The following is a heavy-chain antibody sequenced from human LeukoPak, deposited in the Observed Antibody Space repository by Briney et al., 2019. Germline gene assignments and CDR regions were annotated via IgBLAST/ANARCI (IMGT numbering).Heavy chain of an antibody. J-gene: IGHJ6*02. CDR3: ARCSGSGGYYQDV. CDR1: GCSISSYY. D-gene: IGHD3-10*01. Sequence: SETLSLTCAVSGCSISSYYWSWVRQPAGKGLEWIGGIYTSGRNNYYPSLKRRVTMTVATSKNQITLKLSSVTAADTAVDDCARCSGSGGYYQDVWGQGTTVTVSS. V-gene: IGHV4-4*07. CDR2: IYTSGRN.